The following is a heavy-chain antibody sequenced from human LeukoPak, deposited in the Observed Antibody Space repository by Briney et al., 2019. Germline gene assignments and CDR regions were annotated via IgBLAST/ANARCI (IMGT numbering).Heavy chain of an antibody. CDR2: ISYDGSNK. J-gene: IGHJ4*02. V-gene: IGHV3-30*04. CDR1: GFTFSSYA. Sequence: GGSLRLSCAASGFTFSSYAMHWVRQAPGKGLEWVAVISYDGSNKYYADSVKGRFTISRDNSNNTLYLQMNSLRAEDTAVYDCAKSPYYYGYGSYSEFDYWGQGTLVTVSS. D-gene: IGHD3-10*01. CDR3: AKSPYYYGYGSYSEFDY.